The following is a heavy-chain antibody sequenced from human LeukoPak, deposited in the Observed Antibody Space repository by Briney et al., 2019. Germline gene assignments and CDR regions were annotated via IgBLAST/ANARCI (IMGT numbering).Heavy chain of an antibody. J-gene: IGHJ4*02. CDR2: IYPGDSDA. Sequence: GESLKISCKGSGYSFTSYWIGWVRQMPGKGLEWMGSIYPGDSDARYSPSFQGQVTISADKSISTAYLHWSSLKASDTAMYYCARWLGYCSSTSCYQPFDYWGQGTLVTVSS. V-gene: IGHV5-51*01. D-gene: IGHD2-2*01. CDR3: ARWLGYCSSTSCYQPFDY. CDR1: GYSFTSYW.